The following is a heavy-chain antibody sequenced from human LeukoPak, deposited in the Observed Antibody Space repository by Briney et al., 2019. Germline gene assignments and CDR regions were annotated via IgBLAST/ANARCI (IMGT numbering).Heavy chain of an antibody. CDR2: ISSSSSTI. Sequence: GGSLRLSCAASGFTFSSYSMNWVRQAPGKGLEWVSYISSSSSTIYYADSVKGRFTISRDNAKNSLYLQMNSLRAEDTAVYYCARDSAIAAAGIFDYWGQGTLVTVSS. CDR1: GFTFSSYS. J-gene: IGHJ4*02. V-gene: IGHV3-48*01. CDR3: ARDSAIAAAGIFDY. D-gene: IGHD6-13*01.